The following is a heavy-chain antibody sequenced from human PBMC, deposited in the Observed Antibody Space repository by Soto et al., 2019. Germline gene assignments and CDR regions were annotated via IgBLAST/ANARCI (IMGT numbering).Heavy chain of an antibody. D-gene: IGHD1-26*01. V-gene: IGHV1-18*01. CDR2: ISAYNGNT. Sequence: ASVKVSCKTSGYTYTSYGISWVRQANGQGLEWMGWISAYNGNTNYAQKLQGRVTMTTDTSTSTAYMELRSLRSDDTAVYYCASTGDSGSYFGDDYWGQGTLVTAPQ. CDR3: ASTGDSGSYFGDDY. J-gene: IGHJ4*02. CDR1: GYTYTSYG.